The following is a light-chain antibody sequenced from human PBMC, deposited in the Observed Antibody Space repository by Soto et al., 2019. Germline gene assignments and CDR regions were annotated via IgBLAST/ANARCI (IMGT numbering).Light chain of an antibody. J-gene: IGKJ3*01. CDR1: QSVSGY. V-gene: IGKV3-11*01. CDR3: QQRSNWLIS. CDR2: DGS. Sequence: EMVLTQSPATLSLSPGERATLSCRASQSVSGYLAWYQQKPGQAPRLLISDGSHRDAGIPSRFSGSGSGTDFTLTIRGLSPEDFAVYYCQQRSNWLISFGPGTTVDIK.